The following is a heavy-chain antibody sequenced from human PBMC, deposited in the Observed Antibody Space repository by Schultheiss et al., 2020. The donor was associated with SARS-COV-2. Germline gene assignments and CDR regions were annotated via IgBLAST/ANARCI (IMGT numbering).Heavy chain of an antibody. D-gene: IGHD3-3*01. CDR3: ARDRYDFWSGYVSYWYFDL. V-gene: IGHV1-58*01. CDR1: GFTFTSSA. Sequence: SVKVSCKASGFTFTSSAVQWVRQARGQRLEWIGWIVVGSGNTNYAQKFQGRVTITADESTSTAYMELSSLRSEDTAVYYCARDRYDFWSGYVSYWYFDLSGRGTLVTVSS. J-gene: IGHJ2*01. CDR2: IVVGSGNT.